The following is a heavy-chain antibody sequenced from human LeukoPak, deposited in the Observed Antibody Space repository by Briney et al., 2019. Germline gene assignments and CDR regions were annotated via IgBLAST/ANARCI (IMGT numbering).Heavy chain of an antibody. D-gene: IGHD3-3*01. Sequence: PGGSLRLSCAASGNYWMHWVRQAPGKGLEWVSSISSSSSYIYYADSVKGRFTISRDNAKNSLYLQMNSLRAEDTAVYYCARDPYTIFGGDAFDIWGQGTMVTVPS. CDR1: GNYW. CDR2: ISSSSSYI. CDR3: ARDPYTIFGGDAFDI. V-gene: IGHV3-21*01. J-gene: IGHJ3*02.